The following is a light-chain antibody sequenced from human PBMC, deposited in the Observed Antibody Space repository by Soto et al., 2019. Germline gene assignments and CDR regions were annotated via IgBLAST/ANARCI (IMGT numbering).Light chain of an antibody. Sequence: EIVLTQSPGTLSLSPGERATLSCRASQSVSSSYLAWYQQKPGQAPRLLIYGASNRATGIPDRFSGSGSGTDFTLTISSLEPEDFAVYYCQQRSSWPITFGQGTRLEI. J-gene: IGKJ5*01. CDR1: QSVSSSY. CDR2: GAS. V-gene: IGKV3D-20*02. CDR3: QQRSSWPIT.